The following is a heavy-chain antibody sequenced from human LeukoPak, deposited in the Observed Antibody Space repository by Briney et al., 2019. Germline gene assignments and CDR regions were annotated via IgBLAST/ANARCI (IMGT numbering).Heavy chain of an antibody. D-gene: IGHD6-19*01. J-gene: IGHJ3*02. CDR3: ASPSSGWPNDAFDI. CDR2: IYYSGST. V-gene: IGHV4-31*03. Sequence: ASQTLSLTCTVSGGSISSGGYYWSWIRQHPGKGLEWIGYIYYSGSTYYNPSLKSRVTISVETSKNQFSLKLSSVTAADTAVYYCASPSSGWPNDAFDIWGQGTMVTVSS. CDR1: GGSISSGGYY.